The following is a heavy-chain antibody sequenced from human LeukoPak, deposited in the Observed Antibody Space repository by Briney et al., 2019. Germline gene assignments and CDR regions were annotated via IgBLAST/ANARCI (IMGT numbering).Heavy chain of an antibody. D-gene: IGHD3-3*01. J-gene: IGHJ3*02. V-gene: IGHV4-39*07. CDR3: ARGRITIFGVAPEDAFDI. CDR2: IYYSGST. CDR1: GGSISSSSYY. Sequence: SETLSLTCTVSGGSISSSSYYWGWIRQPPGKGLEWIGSIYYSGSTYYNPSLKSRVTISVDTSKNQFSLKLSSVTAADTAVYYCARGRITIFGVAPEDAFDIWGQGTMVTVSS.